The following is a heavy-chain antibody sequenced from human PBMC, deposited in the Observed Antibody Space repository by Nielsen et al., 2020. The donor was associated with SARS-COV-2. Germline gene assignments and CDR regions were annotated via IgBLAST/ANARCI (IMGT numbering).Heavy chain of an antibody. CDR2: ISGTGGST. CDR3: ARDLYYDSSGFDY. CDR1: GFAFNFYV. D-gene: IGHD3-22*01. V-gene: IGHV3-23*01. Sequence: GESLKISCAASGFAFNFYVMSWVRQAPGRGLEWVSAISGTGGSTYYADSVKGRFTVSRDNSKNTLYLQMNSLRAEDTAVYYCARDLYYDSSGFDYWGQGTLVTVSS. J-gene: IGHJ4*02.